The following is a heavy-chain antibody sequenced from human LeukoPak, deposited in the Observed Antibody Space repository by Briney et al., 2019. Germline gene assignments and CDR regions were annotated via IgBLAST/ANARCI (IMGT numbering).Heavy chain of an antibody. D-gene: IGHD3-3*01. CDR2: IYYSGST. Sequence: SETLSLTCTVSGGSISSSSYYWGWIRQPPGKGLEWIGSIYYSGSTYYNPSLKSRVTISVDTSKNQFSLKLSSVTAADTAVYYCASRNYDFWSGYSYAFDIWGQGTMVTVSS. V-gene: IGHV4-39*01. CDR1: GGSISSSSYY. CDR3: ASRNYDFWSGYSYAFDI. J-gene: IGHJ3*02.